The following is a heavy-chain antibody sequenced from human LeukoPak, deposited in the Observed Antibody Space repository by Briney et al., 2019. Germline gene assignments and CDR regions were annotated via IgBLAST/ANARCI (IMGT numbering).Heavy chain of an antibody. Sequence: QPGGSLRLSCAASGFTFSDYYMSWVRQAPGKGLEWVSTISGSGGGTYYADSVKGRFTISRDNSENTLYLQMNSLRVEDTAVYYCAKDVTMVRGVIIYYYYGMDVWGQGTTVTVSS. CDR1: GFTFSDYY. V-gene: IGHV3-23*01. CDR3: AKDVTMVRGVIIYYYYGMDV. CDR2: ISGSGGGT. J-gene: IGHJ6*02. D-gene: IGHD3-10*01.